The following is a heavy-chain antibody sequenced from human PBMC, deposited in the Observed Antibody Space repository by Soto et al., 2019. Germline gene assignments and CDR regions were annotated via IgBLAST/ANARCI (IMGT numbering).Heavy chain of an antibody. CDR1: GCTFTSYG. Sequence: ASVKVSCKASGCTFTSYGISWVRQAPGQGLEWMGWISAYNGNTNYAQRFQGRVALTWDTSTSTVYMELSGLRSDDTAVYYCARAPYSSSSFFFDYWGQGTPVTVSS. J-gene: IGHJ4*02. CDR3: ARAPYSSSSFFFDY. D-gene: IGHD6-6*01. CDR2: ISAYNGNT. V-gene: IGHV1-18*04.